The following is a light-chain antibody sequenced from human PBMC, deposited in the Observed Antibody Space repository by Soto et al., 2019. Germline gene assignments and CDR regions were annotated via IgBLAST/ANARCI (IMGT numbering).Light chain of an antibody. V-gene: IGLV2-14*03. CDR3: SSYTSSSTYV. J-gene: IGLJ1*01. Sequence: QSALTQPASVSGSPGQSITISCTGTSIDVGYYNYVSWYQQHPGKAPKLMIYDVRNRPSGVSNRFSGSKSGNTASLTISGLQAEDEADYYCSSYTSSSTYVFGTGTKLTVL. CDR2: DVR. CDR1: SIDVGYYNY.